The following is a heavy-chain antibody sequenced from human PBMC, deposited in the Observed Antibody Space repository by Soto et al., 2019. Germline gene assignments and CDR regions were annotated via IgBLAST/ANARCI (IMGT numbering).Heavy chain of an antibody. D-gene: IGHD1-1*01. CDR3: AKTGTDGSWFDP. J-gene: IGHJ5*02. CDR1: CFSLSTSGMR. Sequence: SGPTLVNPTQTLTLTCTFSCFSLSTSGMRVSWIRQPPGKALQWLARIDWDDDKFYTTSLRTRLTISKDTSKNQVVLTMTNMDPVDTATYYCAKTGTDGSWFDPWGQGTQVTVSS. CDR2: IDWDDDK. V-gene: IGHV2-70*04.